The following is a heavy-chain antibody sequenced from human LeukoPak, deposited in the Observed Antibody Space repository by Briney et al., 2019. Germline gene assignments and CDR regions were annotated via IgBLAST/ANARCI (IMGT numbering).Heavy chain of an antibody. J-gene: IGHJ5*02. D-gene: IGHD6-13*01. V-gene: IGHV3-74*01. CDR2: INTDGSST. CDR3: ARESGIAAALDL. CDR1: GFTFSSYW. Sequence: GGSLRLSCAASGFTFSSYWMHWVRQAPGKGLVWVSRINTDGSSTSYADSVKGRFTISRDNAKNTLYLQMNSLRAEGTAVYYCARESGIAAALDLWGQGTLVTVSS.